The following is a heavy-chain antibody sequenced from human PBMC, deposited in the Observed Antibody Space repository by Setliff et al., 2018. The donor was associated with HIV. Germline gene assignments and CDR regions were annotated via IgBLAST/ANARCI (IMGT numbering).Heavy chain of an antibody. V-gene: IGHV3-13*01. CDR2: IGTGGDT. CDR1: GFTFSDYD. Sequence: GGSLRLSCEASGFTFSDYDFHWVRQAAGKGLEWVSAIGTGGDTYYVDSVKGRFTISRENARNSLYLQMNSLRVGDTAVYYCAREIRTVYTGGHYFYGIDVWGQGTXXXVSS. D-gene: IGHD3-16*01. J-gene: IGHJ6*02. CDR3: AREIRTVYTGGHYFYGIDV.